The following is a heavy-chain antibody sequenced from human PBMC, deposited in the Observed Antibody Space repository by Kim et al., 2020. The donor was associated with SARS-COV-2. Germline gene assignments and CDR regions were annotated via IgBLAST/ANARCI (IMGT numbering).Heavy chain of an antibody. J-gene: IGHJ4*02. Sequence: NKYNVDSVKGRLTHSIDNSNNTLYLQMNSLRAEETAVYYCARDGPYYFDYWGQGTLVTVSS. V-gene: IGHV3-30*01. CDR2: NK. CDR3: ARDGPYYFDY.